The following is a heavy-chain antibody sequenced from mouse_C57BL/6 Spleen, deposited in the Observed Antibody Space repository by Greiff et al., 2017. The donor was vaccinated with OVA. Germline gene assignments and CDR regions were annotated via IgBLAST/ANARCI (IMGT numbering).Heavy chain of an antibody. V-gene: IGHV5-9-1*02. J-gene: IGHJ3*01. CDR2: ISSGGDYI. CDR1: GFTFSSYA. CDR3: TRDNGMERFAY. D-gene: IGHD1-1*01. Sequence: EVELVESGEGLVKPGGSLKLSCAASGFTFSSYAMSWVRQTPEKRLEWVAYISSGGDYIYYADTVKGRFTISRDNARNTLYLQMSSLKSEDTAMYYYTRDNGMERFAYWGKGTLVTVSA.